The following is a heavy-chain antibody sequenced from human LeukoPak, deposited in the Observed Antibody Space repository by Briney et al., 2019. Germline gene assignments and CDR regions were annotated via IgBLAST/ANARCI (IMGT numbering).Heavy chain of an antibody. CDR1: GGSFSGYY. CDR2: INHSGST. CDR3: ARGRNYYDSSGYTGDYFDY. J-gene: IGHJ4*02. Sequence: PSETLSLTCAVHGGSFSGYYWSWIRQPPGKGLEWIGEINHSGSTNYNPSLKSRVTISVDTSKNQFSLKLSSVTAADTAVYYCARGRNYYDSSGYTGDYFDYWGQGTLVTVSS. V-gene: IGHV4-34*01. D-gene: IGHD3-22*01.